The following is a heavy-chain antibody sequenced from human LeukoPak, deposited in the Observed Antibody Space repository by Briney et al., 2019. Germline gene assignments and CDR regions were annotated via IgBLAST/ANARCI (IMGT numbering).Heavy chain of an antibody. V-gene: IGHV3-30-3*01. CDR1: GFTFSSYA. J-gene: IGHJ4*02. Sequence: GGSLRLSCAASGFTFSSYAMHWVRQAPGKGLEWVAVISYDGSNKYYADSVKGRFTISRDNSKNTLYLQMNSLRAEDTAVYYCARRMGSFDYWGQGTLVTVSS. D-gene: IGHD3-16*01. CDR3: ARRMGSFDY. CDR2: ISYDGSNK.